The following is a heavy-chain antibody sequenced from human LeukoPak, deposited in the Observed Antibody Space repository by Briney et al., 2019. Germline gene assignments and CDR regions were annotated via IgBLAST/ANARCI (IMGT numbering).Heavy chain of an antibody. CDR1: GFTFSSYS. CDR2: ISSSSTI. D-gene: IGHD3-10*01. J-gene: IGHJ4*02. Sequence: GGSLRLSCAASGFTFSSYSMNWVRQAPGKGLEWVSYISSSSTIYYADSVKGRFTISRDNAKNSLYLQMNSLRAADTAVYYCARDDGEDYYGSGSYRYWGQGTLVTVSS. V-gene: IGHV3-48*01. CDR3: ARDDGEDYYGSGSYRY.